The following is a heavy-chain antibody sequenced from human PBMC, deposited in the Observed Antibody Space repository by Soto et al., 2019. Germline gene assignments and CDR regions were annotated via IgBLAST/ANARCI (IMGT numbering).Heavy chain of an antibody. J-gene: IGHJ4*02. CDR3: ARSETGYSRFDY. V-gene: IGHV1-3*01. Sequence: QVQLVQSGAEVKNPGASVKVSCRASGYTFTGNAIHWIRQAPGQRLEWIGKIDPGNGNTKYSQNSQGRVTITRDTSASAAYMELNTLGSEDTSIYYCARSETGYSRFDYWGQGTLVTVSS. CDR2: IDPGNGNT. D-gene: IGHD3-9*01. CDR1: GYTFTGNA.